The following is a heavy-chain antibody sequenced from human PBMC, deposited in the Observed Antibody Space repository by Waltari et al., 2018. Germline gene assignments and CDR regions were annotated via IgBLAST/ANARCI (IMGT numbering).Heavy chain of an antibody. CDR1: GFALRMYS. CDR3: ARGSADFVRFWDS. Sequence: DVYLAESGGGLVQRGGSMRLSCAASGFALRMYSMSWVRRAPGKGSELVADVMFYVAVQYYVDSVAGRFTISRDNTKNALYLHMDWLRGDSTAVYYCARGSADFVRFWDSLGRGTLVTVSS. J-gene: IGHJ4*02. V-gene: IGHV3-7*03. D-gene: IGHD3-10*01. CDR2: VMFYVAVQ.